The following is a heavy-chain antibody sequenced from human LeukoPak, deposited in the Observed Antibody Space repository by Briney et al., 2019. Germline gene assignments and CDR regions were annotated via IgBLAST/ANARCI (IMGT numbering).Heavy chain of an antibody. J-gene: IGHJ3*02. V-gene: IGHV1-46*01. CDR2: INPSGGSA. CDR3: ARVTSSYDAFDI. Sequence: ASVKVSCKASGYTFINYYIHWVRQAPGQGLEWMGIINPSGGSANYAQTFHGRVTLTRDTSTSTVYMELSSLRSDDTAVYYCARVTSSYDAFDIWGQGTMVTVSS. CDR1: GYTFINYY. D-gene: IGHD2-2*01.